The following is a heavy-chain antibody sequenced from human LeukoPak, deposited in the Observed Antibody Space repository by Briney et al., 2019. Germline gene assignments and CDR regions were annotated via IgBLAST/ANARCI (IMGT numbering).Heavy chain of an antibody. CDR2: IKQDGSET. Sequence: GGSLRLSCTASGFTFRSYWMSWVRQAPGKGLEWVANIKQDGSETYYVDSVKGRFTISRDNAKKSLYLRMNSLRAEDTAVYYCATIAVAGYHFDIWGQGTVVTVSS. J-gene: IGHJ4*02. CDR3: ATIAVAGYHFDI. D-gene: IGHD6-19*01. V-gene: IGHV3-7*01. CDR1: GFTFRSYW.